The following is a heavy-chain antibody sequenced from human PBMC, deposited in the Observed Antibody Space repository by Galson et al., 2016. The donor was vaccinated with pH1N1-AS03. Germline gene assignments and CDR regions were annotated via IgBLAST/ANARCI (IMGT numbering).Heavy chain of an antibody. CDR3: ARGYNVWTAFDY. D-gene: IGHD3/OR15-3a*01. V-gene: IGHV1-2*02. CDR2: INPKSGGI. J-gene: IGHJ4*02. Sequence: SVKVSCKASGDTVTDYYIHWVRQAPGQGLEWMGWINPKSGGIKFDQKFQGRVTMTRDTTINTLYMELSSLRSDDTAIYFCARGYNVWTAFDYWGQGTLVTVSS. CDR1: GDTVTDYY.